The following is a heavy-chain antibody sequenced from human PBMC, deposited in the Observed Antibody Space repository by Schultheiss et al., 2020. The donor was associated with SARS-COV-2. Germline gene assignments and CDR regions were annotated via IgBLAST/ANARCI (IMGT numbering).Heavy chain of an antibody. CDR1: GFTFSSYA. D-gene: IGHD3-10*01. CDR2: ISYDGSNK. CDR3: AKDLITMVQGVKNYYYYGMDV. V-gene: IGHV3-30-3*01. Sequence: GESLKISCAASGFTFSSYAMHWVRQAPGKGLEWVAVISYDGSNKYYADSVKGRFTISRDNSKNTLYLQMNSLRAEDTAVYYCAKDLITMVQGVKNYYYYGMDVWGQGTTVTVSS. J-gene: IGHJ6*02.